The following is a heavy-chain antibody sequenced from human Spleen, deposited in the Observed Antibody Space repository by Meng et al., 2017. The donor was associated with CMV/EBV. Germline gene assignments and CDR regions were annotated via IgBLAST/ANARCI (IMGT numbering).Heavy chain of an antibody. CDR3: ARVANLSDFFSDGVLNS. CDR2: ISSSSSTI. V-gene: IGHV3-48*04. CDR1: GFTFSSYR. J-gene: IGHJ4*02. Sequence: GGFLRLSCAASGFTFSSYRMDWVRQAPGKGLEWVSYISSSSSTIYYADSVKGRFTISRDNAKNSLYLQMNSLRAEDTAVYYCARVANLSDFFSDGVLNSWGQGTLVTVSS. D-gene: IGHD3-3*01.